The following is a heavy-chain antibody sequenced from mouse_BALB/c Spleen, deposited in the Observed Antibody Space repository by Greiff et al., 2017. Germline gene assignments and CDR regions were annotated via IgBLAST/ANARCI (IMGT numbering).Heavy chain of an antibody. Sequence: EVKVEESGGGLVQPGGSMKLSCVASGFTFSSYWMSWVRQSPEKGLEWVAEIRLKSDNYATHYAESVKGKFTISRDDSKSRLYLQMNSLRAEDTGIYYCTGITTAFAYWGQGTLVTVSA. CDR3: TGITTAFAY. V-gene: IGHV6-6*02. D-gene: IGHD1-2*01. CDR1: GFTFSSYW. CDR2: IRLKSDNYAT. J-gene: IGHJ3*01.